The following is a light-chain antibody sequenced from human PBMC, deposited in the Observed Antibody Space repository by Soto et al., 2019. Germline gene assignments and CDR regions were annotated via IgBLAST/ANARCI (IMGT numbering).Light chain of an antibody. CDR2: AAS. J-gene: IGKJ5*01. V-gene: IGKV1-12*01. CDR3: QQAYSFPIT. Sequence: IQMTESPSTLSGSVGDRVTITCRASQTISSWLAWYQQKPGKAPKLLIFAASSLQSGVPSRFSASGSGTDFTLSISNLQPEDFATYYCQQAYSFPITFGQATRREIK. CDR1: QTISSW.